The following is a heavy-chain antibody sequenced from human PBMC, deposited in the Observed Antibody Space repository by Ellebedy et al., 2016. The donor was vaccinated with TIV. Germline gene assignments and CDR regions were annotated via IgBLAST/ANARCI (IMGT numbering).Heavy chain of an antibody. CDR1: GYTFTAYP. J-gene: IGHJ6*03. CDR3: ARDSRYNWNDWDYYHMDV. V-gene: IGHV7-4-1*02. Sequence: ASVKVSCKASGYTFTAYPMNWVRQAPGQGLEWLGWINTNTGNPTYSQGFRGQFVFSLDTSVSTAYLEISGLRAEDTAVYYCARDSRYNWNDWDYYHMDVWGRGTMVTVSS. D-gene: IGHD1-1*01. CDR2: INTNTGNP.